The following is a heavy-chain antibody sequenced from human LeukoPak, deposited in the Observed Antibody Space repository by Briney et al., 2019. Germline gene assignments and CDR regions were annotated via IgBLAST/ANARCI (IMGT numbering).Heavy chain of an antibody. V-gene: IGHV4-34*01. CDR1: GGSFSGYY. D-gene: IGHD3-10*01. CDR2: INHSGST. J-gene: IGHJ4*02. Sequence: SETLSLTCAVYGGSFSGYYWSWIRQPAGKGLEWIGEINHSGSTKYNPSLKSRVTISVDTSKNQFSLKLSSVTAADTAVYYCARGPYGSGANDYWGQGTLVTVSS. CDR3: ARGPYGSGANDY.